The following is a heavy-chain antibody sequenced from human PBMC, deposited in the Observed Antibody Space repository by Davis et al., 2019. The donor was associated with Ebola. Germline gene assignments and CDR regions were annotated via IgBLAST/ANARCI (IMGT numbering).Heavy chain of an antibody. CDR3: ARAPIAGAGTRWGTRWFDP. Sequence: PSETLSLTCTVSGGSISSGGHYWSWIRQHPGKGLEWIGYIHYSGTTYYNPSLKSRLTISVDTSKNQFSLKLDSVTAADTAVYYCARAPIAGAGTRWGTRWFDPWGQGTLVTVSS. V-gene: IGHV4-31*03. D-gene: IGHD6-13*01. CDR2: IHYSGTT. J-gene: IGHJ5*02. CDR1: GGSISSGGHY.